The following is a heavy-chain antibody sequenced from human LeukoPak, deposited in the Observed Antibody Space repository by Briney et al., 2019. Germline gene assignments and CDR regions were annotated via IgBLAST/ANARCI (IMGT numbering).Heavy chain of an antibody. CDR3: ARRKVGVITMVRGVTYFDY. D-gene: IGHD3-10*01. J-gene: IGHJ4*02. CDR1: GGSFSGYY. Sequence: SETLSLTCAVYGGSFSGYYWSWIRQPPGKGLEWIGEINHSGSTNYNPSLKSRVTISVDTSKNQFSLKLSSVIAADTAVYYCARRKVGVITMVRGVTYFDYWGQGTLVTVSS. V-gene: IGHV4-34*01. CDR2: INHSGST.